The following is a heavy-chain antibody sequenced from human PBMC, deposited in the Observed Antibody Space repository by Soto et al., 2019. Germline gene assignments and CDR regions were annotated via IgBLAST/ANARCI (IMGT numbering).Heavy chain of an antibody. D-gene: IGHD2-2*01. CDR1: GFTFSSYA. J-gene: IGHJ5*02. CDR2: VSSNGGGT. Sequence: GGSLRLCCSASGFTFSSYAMHGVRQAPGKGLEYVSAVSSNGGGTFYADSVKGRFTISRDNSKNTLHLQMSSLRPEDTAVYYCVKDLKGIVVVTAAISNWFDPWGQGTLVTVSS. V-gene: IGHV3-64D*06. CDR3: VKDLKGIVVVTAAISNWFDP.